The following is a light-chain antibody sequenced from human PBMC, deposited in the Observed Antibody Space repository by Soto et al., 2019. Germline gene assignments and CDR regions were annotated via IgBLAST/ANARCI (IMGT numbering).Light chain of an antibody. CDR2: DAS. CDR3: QQYYVWST. J-gene: IGKJ4*01. CDR1: QSVDSK. V-gene: IGKV3D-15*01. Sequence: EIVVTQSPATLAVSPGERAIFSCRASQSVDSKLAWYQQKLGQAPRLLIYDASTRATGIPARFSGSGSGTEFTLTISSLQSEDFAIYYCQQYYVWSTFGGGTXV.